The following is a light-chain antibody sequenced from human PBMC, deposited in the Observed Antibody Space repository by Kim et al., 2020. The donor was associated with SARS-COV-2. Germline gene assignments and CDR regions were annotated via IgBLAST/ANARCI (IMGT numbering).Light chain of an antibody. V-gene: IGLV3-19*01. CDR2: GKN. CDR3: NSRGSNDNVV. CDR1: SLRSYY. J-gene: IGLJ2*01. Sequence: VALGQTVRITCQGDSLRSYYATGYQQKPGQAPIVVIYGKNNRPSGIPDRFSGSSSGNTASLTITGTQAGDEADYYCNSRGSNDNVVFGGGTKLTVL.